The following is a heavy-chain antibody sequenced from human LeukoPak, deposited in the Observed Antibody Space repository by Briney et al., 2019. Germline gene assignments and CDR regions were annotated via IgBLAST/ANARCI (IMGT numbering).Heavy chain of an antibody. V-gene: IGHV3-48*04. CDR3: AKDPHSSNWFHFGYLDY. CDR2: ISSSSSTI. J-gene: IGHJ4*02. CDR1: GFTFSSYS. D-gene: IGHD6-13*01. Sequence: GGSLRLSCAASGFTFSSYSMNWVRQAPGKGLEWVSYISSSSSTIYYADSVKGRFTISRDNAKNSLYLQMNSLRAEDTAVYYCAKDPHSSNWFHFGYLDYWGQGTLVTVSS.